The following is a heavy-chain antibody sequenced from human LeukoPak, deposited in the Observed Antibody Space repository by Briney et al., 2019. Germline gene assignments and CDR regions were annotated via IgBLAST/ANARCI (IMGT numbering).Heavy chain of an antibody. V-gene: IGHV3-9*01. CDR1: GFTFDDYA. D-gene: IGHD1-14*01. CDR2: ISWNSGSI. J-gene: IGHJ6*03. CDR3: AKDKRTSYYYYYMDV. Sequence: GGSLRLSCAASGFTFDDYAMHWVRQAPGKGLEWVSGISWNSGSIGYADSVKGRFTISRDNAKDSLYLQMNSLRAEDTALYYCAKDKRTSYYYYYMDVWGKGTTVTISS.